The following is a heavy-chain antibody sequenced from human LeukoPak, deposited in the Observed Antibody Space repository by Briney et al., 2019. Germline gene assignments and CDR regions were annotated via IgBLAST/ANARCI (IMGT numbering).Heavy chain of an antibody. CDR3: AELGITMIGGV. CDR1: GFTFSGHW. CDR2: IKEDGTKK. V-gene: IGHV3-7*01. J-gene: IGHJ6*04. Sequence: GGSLRLSCAASGFTFSGHWMSWVRQAPGKGLEWVAKIKEDGTKKYYMDSMRGRFTISRDNAKNSLYLQMNSLRAEDTAVYYCAELGITMIGGVWGKGTTVTISS. D-gene: IGHD3-10*02.